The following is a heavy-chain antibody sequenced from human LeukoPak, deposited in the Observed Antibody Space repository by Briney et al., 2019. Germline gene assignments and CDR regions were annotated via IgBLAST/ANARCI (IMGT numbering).Heavy chain of an antibody. CDR1: GFIFSSYE. V-gene: IGHV3-48*03. J-gene: IGHJ6*03. D-gene: IGHD1-26*01. CDR3: ARVSSSDQGYYMDV. CDR2: ISFSGLSI. Sequence: GGSLRLSCAASGFIFSSYEMNWVRQAPGKGLEWVSFISFSGLSIYYADSVKGRFTISRDNAKNLLYLQMNSLRAEDTAVYYCARVSSSDQGYYMDVWGKGTTVTVSS.